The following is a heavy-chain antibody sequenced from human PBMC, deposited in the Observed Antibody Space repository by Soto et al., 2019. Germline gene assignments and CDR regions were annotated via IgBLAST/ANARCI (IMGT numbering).Heavy chain of an antibody. V-gene: IGHV3-74*01. D-gene: IGHD6-25*01. CDR1: GFTFSSYY. CDR2: INTDGSST. J-gene: IGHJ4*02. Sequence: GGSLRLSCAASGFTFSSYYMHWVRQAPGKGLVWVSRINTDGSSTDYADSVKGRFTISRDSAKNTLYLQMGSLRAEDTAVYYCARDPFRAASYWGQGTLVTVSS. CDR3: ARDPFRAASY.